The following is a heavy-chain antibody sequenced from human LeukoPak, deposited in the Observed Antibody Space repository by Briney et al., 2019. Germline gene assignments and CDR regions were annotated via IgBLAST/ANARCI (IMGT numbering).Heavy chain of an antibody. CDR2: IFYDGSIQ. D-gene: IGHD3-22*01. Sequence: GRSLRLSCTASGFTFSNYAMHWVRQAPGKGLEWVAVIFYDGSIQYYADSVKGRFTISRDNSMNPLCLQLNSLRREDTAVYYRGRGPRGPNGYGSSGPDNFDHWGQGTLVTVSS. V-gene: IGHV3-30*04. J-gene: IGHJ4*02. CDR1: GFTFSNYA. CDR3: GRGPRGPNGYGSSGPDNFDH.